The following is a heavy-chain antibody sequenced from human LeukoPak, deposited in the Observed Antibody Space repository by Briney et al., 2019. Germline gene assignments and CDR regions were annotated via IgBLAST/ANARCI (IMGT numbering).Heavy chain of an antibody. Sequence: SETLSLTCTVSGGSISSYYWSWIRQPAGKGLEWIGRIYTSGSTNYNPSLKSRVTMSVDTSKNQFSLKLSSVTAADTAVYYCARENYDFWSGYYPWAFDIWGQGTMVTVSS. V-gene: IGHV4-4*07. CDR2: IYTSGST. CDR3: ARENYDFWSGYYPWAFDI. D-gene: IGHD3-3*01. CDR1: GGSISSYY. J-gene: IGHJ3*02.